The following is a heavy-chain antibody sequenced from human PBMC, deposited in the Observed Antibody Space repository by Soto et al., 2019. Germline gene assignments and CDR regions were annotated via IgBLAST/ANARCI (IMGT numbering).Heavy chain of an antibody. CDR1: VDSVSSGGYY. D-gene: IGHD6-19*01. Sequence: LSLTFTVSVDSVSSGGYYWSWIRQPPGKGPEWIGYIYSSGSANYNPSLKSRVTISRDTSKNKISLKVASVTAADTAGYYCARGFSSVSMDAWGQGTTVTVYS. CDR3: ARGFSSVSMDA. J-gene: IGHJ6*02. CDR2: IYSSGSA. V-gene: IGHV4-61*08.